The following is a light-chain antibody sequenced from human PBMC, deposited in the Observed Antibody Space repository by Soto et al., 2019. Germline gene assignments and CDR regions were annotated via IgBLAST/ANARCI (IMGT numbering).Light chain of an antibody. CDR3: QQGHSTPYT. CDR1: QNIRTS. Sequence: DIQMTQSPYSLSASVGDSVTITCRASQNIRTSLNWYQQKPGRAPKLLIHSASALPSGVPSRFSGSGSGTEFTLTMSGLQPEDFATYYCQQGHSTPYTFGQGTKVEIK. V-gene: IGKV1-39*01. CDR2: SAS. J-gene: IGKJ2*01.